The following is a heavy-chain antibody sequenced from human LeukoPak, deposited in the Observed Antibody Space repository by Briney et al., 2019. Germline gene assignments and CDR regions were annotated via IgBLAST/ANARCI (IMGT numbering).Heavy chain of an antibody. J-gene: IGHJ4*02. V-gene: IGHV3-23*01. CDR3: ARDHGYCSSTSCYAWVFDY. CDR1: ELSFSSFA. Sequence: GALRLSCAASELSFSSFAMSWVRQGPARGLEWVSSIRGNGETFYADSVKGRFTLSSDNSKNTLYLQMNSLRAEDTAVYYCARDHGYCSSTSCYAWVFDYWGQGTLVTVSS. D-gene: IGHD2-2*03. CDR2: IRGNGET.